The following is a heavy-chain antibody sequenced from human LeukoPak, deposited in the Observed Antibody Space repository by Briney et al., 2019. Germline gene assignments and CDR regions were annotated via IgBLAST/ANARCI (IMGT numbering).Heavy chain of an antibody. Sequence: GGSLRLSCAASGFTFSDYYMSWIRQAPGKGLEWVSYISSSGSTIYYADSVKGRFIISRDNAKNSLYLQMNSLRAEDTAVYYCARDGPYSDSWSGPFAFDMWGQGTMVTVSS. D-gene: IGHD3-3*01. CDR2: ISSSGSTI. CDR1: GFTFSDYY. J-gene: IGHJ3*02. V-gene: IGHV3-11*04. CDR3: ARDGPYSDSWSGPFAFDM.